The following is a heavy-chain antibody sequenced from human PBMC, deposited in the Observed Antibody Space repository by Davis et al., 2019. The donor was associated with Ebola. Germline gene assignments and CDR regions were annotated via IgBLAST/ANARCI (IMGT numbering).Heavy chain of an antibody. D-gene: IGHD4-17*01. CDR3: AREPTGFDY. CDR1: GFNFRTYS. CDR2: INSDGSQE. J-gene: IGHJ4*02. Sequence: GGSLRLSCVASGFNFRTYSMHWVRQAPGKGLEWVASINSDGSQENYLDSVRGRFTISRDNAQNSLYLQMSSLRDDDTSIYYCAREPTGFDYWGQGTLVTVSS. V-gene: IGHV3-7*01.